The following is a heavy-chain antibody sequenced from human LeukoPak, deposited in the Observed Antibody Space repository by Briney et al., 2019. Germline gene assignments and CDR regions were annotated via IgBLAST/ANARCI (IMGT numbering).Heavy chain of an antibody. J-gene: IGHJ2*01. Sequence: GGSLRLPCAASGFTFSNYYMSWIRQAPGKGPEWVSYISSSGSTIYYADSVKGRFTISRDNAKNSLYLQMNSLRAEDTAVYYCATLKGGSHLYWYFDLWGRGTLVTVSS. CDR3: ATLKGGSHLYWYFDL. CDR2: ISSSGSTI. D-gene: IGHD2-15*01. V-gene: IGHV3-11*01. CDR1: GFTFSNYY.